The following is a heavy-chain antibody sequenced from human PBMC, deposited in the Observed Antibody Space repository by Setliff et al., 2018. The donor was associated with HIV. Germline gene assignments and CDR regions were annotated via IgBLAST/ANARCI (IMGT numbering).Heavy chain of an antibody. D-gene: IGHD1-1*01. CDR3: ARRASVTNSDDY. CDR1: GYKFTSYW. V-gene: IGHV5-51*01. J-gene: IGHJ4*02. CDR2: IYPGDSDI. Sequence: GESLKISCEGSGYKFTSYWIAWVRQMPGKGLECMGIIYPGDSDIRYSPSFQGQVTISADKSISTAYLQWSSLKASDTAKYYCARRASVTNSDDYWGQGTLVTVSS.